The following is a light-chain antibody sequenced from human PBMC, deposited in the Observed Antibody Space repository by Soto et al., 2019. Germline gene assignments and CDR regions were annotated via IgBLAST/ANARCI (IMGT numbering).Light chain of an antibody. CDR1: QYIGDF. J-gene: IGKJ1*01. Sequence: DIQMTQSPSSLSASVGDRVTLTCRASQYIGDFLNWYQQTPGKPPKLLIFGASNLPIGVPSRFSGSGSGTEFTLTITNLGREDFATYYCQQSYFVLGTFGRGTKVEL. V-gene: IGKV1-39*01. CDR3: QQSYFVLGT. CDR2: GAS.